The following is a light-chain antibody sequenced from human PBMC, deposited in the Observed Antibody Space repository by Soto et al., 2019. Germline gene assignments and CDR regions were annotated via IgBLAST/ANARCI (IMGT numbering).Light chain of an antibody. V-gene: IGKV2-28*01. CDR3: MQALQTRT. J-gene: IGKJ1*01. CDR2: LGS. CDR1: QSLLYTNGHYY. Sequence: DIVMDQSPLCLALTRVEPASISCRGSQSLLYTNGHYYLDWYLQKPGQSPQLLIYLGSNRAPGVPDRFSGSGSGTDFTLKISRVEAEDVGVYYCMQALQTRTFGQGTKVDIK.